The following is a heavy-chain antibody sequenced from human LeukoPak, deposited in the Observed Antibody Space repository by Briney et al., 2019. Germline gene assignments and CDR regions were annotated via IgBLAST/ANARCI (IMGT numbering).Heavy chain of an antibody. CDR3: ARLDYSSSSFDWFDP. Sequence: SETLSLTSTVSGGSISSYYWSWIRQPPGKGLEWIGYIYYSGSTNYNPSLKSRVTISVDTSKNQFSLKLSSVTAADTAVYCCARLDYSSSSFDWFDPWGQGTLVTVSS. CDR2: IYYSGST. J-gene: IGHJ5*02. D-gene: IGHD6-6*01. V-gene: IGHV4-59*08. CDR1: GGSISSYY.